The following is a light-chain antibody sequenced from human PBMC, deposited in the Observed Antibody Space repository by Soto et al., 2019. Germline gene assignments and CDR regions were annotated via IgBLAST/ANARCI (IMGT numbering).Light chain of an antibody. CDR1: SSDVGGHNY. V-gene: IGLV2-14*01. Sequence: QSALTQPASVSGSSGQSITISCTGTSSDVGGHNYVSWYQQHPGKAPKLMIFEVSNRPSGVSNRFSGSKSGNTASLTISGLQAEDAADYYGGSDASSNTLWVFGGGTKVTVL. J-gene: IGLJ3*02. CDR2: EVS. CDR3: GSDASSNTLWV.